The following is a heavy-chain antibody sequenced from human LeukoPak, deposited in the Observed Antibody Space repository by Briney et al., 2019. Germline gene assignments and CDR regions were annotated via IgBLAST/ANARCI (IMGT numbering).Heavy chain of an antibody. CDR1: GFTFSNYN. D-gene: IGHD4-17*01. Sequence: TTGGSLRLSCAASGFTFSNYNMNRVRQAPGKGLEWVSSISSSSSYISYADSVKGRFTISRDNAENSLYLQMNSLRAEDTAVYYCARDTVTTWGNWFDPWGQGTLVTVSS. V-gene: IGHV3-21*01. CDR3: ARDTVTTWGNWFDP. CDR2: ISSSSSYI. J-gene: IGHJ5*02.